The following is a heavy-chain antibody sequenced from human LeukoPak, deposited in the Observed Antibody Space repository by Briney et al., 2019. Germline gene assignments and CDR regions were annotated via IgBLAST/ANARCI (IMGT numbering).Heavy chain of an antibody. J-gene: IGHJ4*02. CDR2: LYNIGSI. D-gene: IGHD2/OR15-2a*01. CDR3: ATNSTGSAFDY. Sequence: PSETLSLTCTVSGASISNTYYWSWIRQLPGNGLEWIGNLYNIGSITYKPSLKSRVTMSIDMSKNQFSLRLTSVTAADTAVYFCATNSTGSAFDYWGQGILVTVSS. CDR1: GASISNTYY. V-gene: IGHV4-59*08.